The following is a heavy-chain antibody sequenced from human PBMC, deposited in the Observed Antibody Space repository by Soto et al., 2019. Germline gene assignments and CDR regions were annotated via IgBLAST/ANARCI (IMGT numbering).Heavy chain of an antibody. Sequence: SETLSLTCAVSGVSISSSNWWSWVRQPPGKGLEWIGEIYHSGSTNYNPSLKSRVTISVDKSKNQFSLKLSSVTAADTAVYYCARAKKYCSGGSCLVYYYYGMDVWGQGTTVTVSS. CDR1: GVSISSSNW. J-gene: IGHJ6*02. D-gene: IGHD2-15*01. CDR2: IYHSGST. V-gene: IGHV4-4*02. CDR3: ARAKKYCSGGSCLVYYYYGMDV.